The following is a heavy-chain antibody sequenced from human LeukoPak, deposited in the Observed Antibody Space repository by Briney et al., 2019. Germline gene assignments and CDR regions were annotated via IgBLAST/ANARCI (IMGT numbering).Heavy chain of an antibody. CDR3: ARVYSSSWPHYYYYMDV. Sequence: GASAKVSCKASGYTFTSYGISWVRQAPGQGLEWMGWINAYNGNTNYAQKLQGRVTMTTDTSTSTAYMELRSLRSDDTAVYYCARVYSSSWPHYYYYMDVWGKGTTVTISS. D-gene: IGHD6-13*01. CDR2: INAYNGNT. CDR1: GYTFTSYG. V-gene: IGHV1-18*01. J-gene: IGHJ6*03.